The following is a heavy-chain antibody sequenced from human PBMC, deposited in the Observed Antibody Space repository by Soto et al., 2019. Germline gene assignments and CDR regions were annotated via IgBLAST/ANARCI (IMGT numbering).Heavy chain of an antibody. CDR2: IKFDGSST. CDR3: ARGAKNIYAMDV. V-gene: IGHV3-74*01. Sequence: GGSLTLSCAASGFDFGTYWVHWVRQAPGKGLLWVARIKFDGSSTYSADSVKGRFTISRDDAKNTLYLQMNGLRVDDTAVYYCARGAKNIYAMDVWGQGTTVTVSS. J-gene: IGHJ6*02. CDR1: GFDFGTYW.